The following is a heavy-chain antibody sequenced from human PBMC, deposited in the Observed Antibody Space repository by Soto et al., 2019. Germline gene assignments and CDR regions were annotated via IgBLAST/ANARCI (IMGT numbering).Heavy chain of an antibody. CDR3: AKDLITILLGVSYHDVFSF. V-gene: IGHV3-30*18. CDR1: GLTFSSYG. Sequence: SGGYLRVSCAASGLTFSSYGMHGGRQAPGKGLEWVAVISYDGSNKYYADSVKGRFTISRDNSKNTLYLQMNSLRAEDTAVYYCAKDLITILLGVSYHDVFSFRGQRTSGTVSS. D-gene: IGHD3-3*01. J-gene: IGHJ3*01. CDR2: ISYDGSNK.